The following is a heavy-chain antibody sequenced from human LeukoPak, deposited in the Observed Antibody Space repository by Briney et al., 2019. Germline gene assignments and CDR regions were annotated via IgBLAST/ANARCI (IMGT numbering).Heavy chain of an antibody. CDR1: GFTFSSYG. CDR2: IGGSGGST. D-gene: IGHD3-3*01. CDR3: AKSEDFPVSYYYYGMDV. V-gene: IGHV3-23*01. J-gene: IGHJ6*02. Sequence: GRSLRLSCAASGFTFSSYGMHWVRQAPGKGLQWVSAIGGSGGSTYYADSVKGRFTISRDNSKNTLYLQVNSLRAEDTAVYYCAKSEDFPVSYYYYGMDVWGQGTTVTVSS.